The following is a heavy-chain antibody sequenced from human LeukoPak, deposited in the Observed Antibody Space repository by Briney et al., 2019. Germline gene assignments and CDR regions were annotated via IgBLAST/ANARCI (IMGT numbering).Heavy chain of an antibody. CDR1: GGSFSGYY. Sequence: SETLSLICAVYGGSFSGYYWSWIRQPAGKGLEYIGRIYTSGNTNYNPSLKSRVIMSVDTSKNQFSLKLTSVTAADTAVYYCARDFEVCSGGSCYPTIDYWGQGTLVTVSS. CDR3: ARDFEVCSGGSCYPTIDY. CDR2: IYTSGNT. J-gene: IGHJ4*02. V-gene: IGHV4-4*07. D-gene: IGHD2-15*01.